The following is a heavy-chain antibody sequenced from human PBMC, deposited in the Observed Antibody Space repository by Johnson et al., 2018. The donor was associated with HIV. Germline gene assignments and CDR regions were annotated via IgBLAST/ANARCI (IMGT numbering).Heavy chain of an antibody. V-gene: IGHV3-48*04. CDR2: ISGSGGTI. Sequence: MQLVESGGGVVQPGGSLRLSCAASGFTFSSYGMHWVRQAPGKGLEWVSCISGSGGTIYSADSVQGRFTISRDNARNSLYLQMNSLRVEDTAVYYCARSKDCSGGSCPDAFDIWGQGTMVIVSS. CDR1: GFTFSSYG. CDR3: ARSKDCSGGSCPDAFDI. J-gene: IGHJ3*02. D-gene: IGHD2-15*01.